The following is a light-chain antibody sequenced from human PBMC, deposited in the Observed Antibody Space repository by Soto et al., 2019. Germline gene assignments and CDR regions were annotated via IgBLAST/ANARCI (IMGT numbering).Light chain of an antibody. J-gene: IGKJ4*01. CDR1: QGIGVY. CDR2: AAS. Sequence: DIQMTQSPSSLSASLGDRVTITCRASQGIGVYLAWFQQKPGKVPKLLIYAASTLQSGVPSRFSGSGSGTDFTLTITSLQPGDVATYYCQKYNSAPLTFGGGTKVEIK. V-gene: IGKV1-27*01. CDR3: QKYNSAPLT.